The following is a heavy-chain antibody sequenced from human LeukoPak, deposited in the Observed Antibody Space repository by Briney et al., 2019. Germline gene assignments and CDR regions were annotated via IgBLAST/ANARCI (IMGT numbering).Heavy chain of an antibody. V-gene: IGHV3-23*01. Sequence: GGSLRLSCAAFGFSFNNYAMSWVRQAPGKGLEWVSAISASGDNTYYADSVKGRFTISRDISKNRLYLQMNSLRAEDTAIYYCAKDRGVTPIPFDYWGQGTLVTVSS. CDR1: GFSFNNYA. D-gene: IGHD2-21*02. CDR2: ISASGDNT. CDR3: AKDRGVTPIPFDY. J-gene: IGHJ4*02.